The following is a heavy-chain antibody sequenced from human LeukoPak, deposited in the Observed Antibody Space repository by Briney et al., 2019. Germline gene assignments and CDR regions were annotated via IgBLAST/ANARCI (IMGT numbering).Heavy chain of an antibody. CDR2: IKSKPDGGTT. Sequence: GGSLRLSCAASTLTFSNTWKRWIRQAPGKGLECVGRIKSKPDGGTTDYAAFVKGRFTISRDDSRNTLYLQMNSLKTEDTAVYYCTTDQGDSRDFYSFDYWGQGTLVTVSS. V-gene: IGHV3-15*01. D-gene: IGHD3/OR15-3a*01. CDR1: TLTFSNTW. J-gene: IGHJ4*02. CDR3: TTDQGDSRDFYSFDY.